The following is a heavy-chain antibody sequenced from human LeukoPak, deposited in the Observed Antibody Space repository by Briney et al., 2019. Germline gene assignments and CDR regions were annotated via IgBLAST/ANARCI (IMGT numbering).Heavy chain of an antibody. Sequence: PGGSLRLSCAASGFSFSSYAMFWVRQAPGKGLEWVSHISGSGGSTYSADSVKGRFTISRDNSKNTLFLQMNSLRAEDTAVYYCTGSTTLTTYAYWGQGTLVTVSS. J-gene: IGHJ4*02. CDR3: TGSTTLTTYAY. V-gene: IGHV3-23*01. CDR2: ISGSGGST. D-gene: IGHD4-17*01. CDR1: GFSFSSYA.